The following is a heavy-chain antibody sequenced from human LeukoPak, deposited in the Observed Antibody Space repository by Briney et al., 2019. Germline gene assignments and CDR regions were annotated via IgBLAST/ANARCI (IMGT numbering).Heavy chain of an antibody. CDR1: GFTFSDYY. CDR2: INHSGST. V-gene: IGHV4-34*01. Sequence: GSLRLSCAPSGFTFSDYYMSWIRHPPGKGLEWLGEINHSGSTNYHPSLKSPVTISGDTSKNQFSLKLRSVTAADTAVYYCARGRASDYVWGSYRFVWFDPWGQGTLVTVSS. J-gene: IGHJ5*02. CDR3: ARGRASDYVWGSYRFVWFDP. D-gene: IGHD3-16*02.